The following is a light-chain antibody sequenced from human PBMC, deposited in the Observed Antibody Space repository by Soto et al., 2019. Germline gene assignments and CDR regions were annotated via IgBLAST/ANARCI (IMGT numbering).Light chain of an antibody. CDR2: EVT. CDR1: SGDVGGYNY. Sequence: QSALTQPASVSGSPGQSITISCTGTSGDVGGYNYVSWYQQHSGKAPKLIIYEVTNRPSGVSNRFSGSKSGNAASLTISGLQAEDEADYHCSSYAGHDTRVFGTGTKLTVL. CDR3: SSYAGHDTRV. J-gene: IGLJ1*01. V-gene: IGLV2-14*03.